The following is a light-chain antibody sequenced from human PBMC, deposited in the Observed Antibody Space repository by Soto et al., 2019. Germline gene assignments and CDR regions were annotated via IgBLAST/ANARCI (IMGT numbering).Light chain of an antibody. CDR1: RSVGSR. Sequence: DIQVTQSPSSLTASIGERVTITCRASRSVGSRLNWYQQKPGKAHALLIYDATDLQTGVPSRFRGRRSGTDFTLPITSLQPEDVETYYCQHSFGTPPYTFGQGTRL. J-gene: IGKJ2*01. CDR2: DAT. CDR3: QHSFGTPPYT. V-gene: IGKV1-39*01.